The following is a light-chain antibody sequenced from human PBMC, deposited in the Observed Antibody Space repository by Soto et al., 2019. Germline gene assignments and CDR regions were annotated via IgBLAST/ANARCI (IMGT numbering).Light chain of an antibody. CDR1: SSDIGGYKY. CDR3: SSYTTSSSYV. V-gene: IGLV2-14*01. J-gene: IGLJ1*01. Sequence: QSVLTQPASVSGSPGQSIAISCTGTSSDIGGYKYVSWYQQHPGKAPKLLIYDVTNRPSVVSDRFSGSKSGNTASLTISWLQSEDEADYYCSSYTTSSSYVFGTGTKVTVL. CDR2: DVT.